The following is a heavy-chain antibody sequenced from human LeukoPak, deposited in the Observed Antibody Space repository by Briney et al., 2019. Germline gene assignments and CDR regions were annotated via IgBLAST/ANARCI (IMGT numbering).Heavy chain of an antibody. V-gene: IGHV4-61*02. CDR3: ARLEIRGEWHAVRSFYYYYYMDV. CDR2: IYTTGTT. Sequence: PSETLSLTCTVSGDSITSGNYYWSWIRQPAGKGLEWIGRIYTTGTTDYNSSLKSRVTISIDTSKNHFSLILSSVTAADTAVYYCARLEIRGEWHAVRSFYYYYYMDVWGKGTTVTVSS. J-gene: IGHJ6*03. CDR1: GDSITSGNYY. D-gene: IGHD1-1*01.